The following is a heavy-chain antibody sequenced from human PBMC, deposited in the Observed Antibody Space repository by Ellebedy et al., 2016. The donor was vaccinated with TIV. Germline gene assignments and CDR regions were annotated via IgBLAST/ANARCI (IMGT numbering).Heavy chain of an antibody. J-gene: IGHJ6*02. CDR1: GYTFTAYH. V-gene: IGHV1-2*02. D-gene: IGHD6-13*01. CDR3: AASGYSDTWLFRGMDV. CDR2: VYPRNGDT. Sequence: ASVKVSCKTSGYTFTAYHIHWVRQAPGQGLEWMGWVYPRNGDTTYAQKFQGRVTMTRDTSTSTVYMELSSLRSDDTALYYCAASGYSDTWLFRGMDVWGQGTTVTVSS.